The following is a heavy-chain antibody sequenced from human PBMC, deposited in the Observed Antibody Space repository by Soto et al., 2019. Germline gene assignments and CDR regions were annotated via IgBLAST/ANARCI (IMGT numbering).Heavy chain of an antibody. CDR3: ARDPYSISTSCYPECDP. Sequence: ASCRCIFIGDWIIIVRKAPGKGLEWVANIKQDGSEKYYVDSVKGRFTISRDNAKNSLYLQMNSLRAEDTAVYYCARDPYSISTSCYPECDPWGQGTLVPVSS. V-gene: IGHV3-7*01. J-gene: IGHJ5*02. CDR2: IKQDGSEK. CDR1: RCIFIGDW. D-gene: IGHD2-2*01.